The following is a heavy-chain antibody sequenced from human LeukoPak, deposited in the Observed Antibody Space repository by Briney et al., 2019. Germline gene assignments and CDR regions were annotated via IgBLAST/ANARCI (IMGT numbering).Heavy chain of an antibody. CDR2: MNPNSGNT. J-gene: IGHJ4*02. CDR1: GSTFTSCD. CDR3: TRGSSGRRDN. D-gene: IGHD6-19*01. Sequence: ASVKVSCKASGSTFTSCDINWVRQATGQGLEWMGWMNPNSGNTGYGQSCQGRITMTRDISIGTAYMELSNLTSEDTAIYYCTRGSSGRRDNWGQGTLVTVSA. V-gene: IGHV1-8*01.